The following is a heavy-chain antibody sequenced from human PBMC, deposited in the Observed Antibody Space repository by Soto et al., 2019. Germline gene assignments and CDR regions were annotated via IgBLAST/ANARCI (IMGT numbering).Heavy chain of an antibody. D-gene: IGHD6-13*01. CDR3: ARSPYSSSWGYYFDY. V-gene: IGHV1-69*02. Sequence: QVQLVQSGAEVKKPGSSVKVSCKASGGTFSSYTISRVRQAPGQGLEWMGRIIPILGIANYAQKFQGRVTITADKSTSTAYMELSSLRSEDTAVYYCARSPYSSSWGYYFDYWGQGTLVTVSS. CDR1: GGTFSSYT. CDR2: IIPILGIA. J-gene: IGHJ4*02.